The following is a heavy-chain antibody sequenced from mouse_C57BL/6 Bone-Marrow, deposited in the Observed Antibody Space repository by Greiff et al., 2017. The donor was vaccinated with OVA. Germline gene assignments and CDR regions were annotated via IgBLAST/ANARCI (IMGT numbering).Heavy chain of an antibody. V-gene: IGHV2-2*01. D-gene: IGHD2-5*01. CDR2: IWSGGST. J-gene: IGHJ4*01. CDR3: ARKGYYSNYVSMDY. CDR1: GFSLTSYG. Sequence: VHLVESGPGLVQPSQSLSITCTVSGFSLTSYGVHWVRQSPGKGLEWLGVIWSGGSTDYNAAFISRLSISKDNSKSQVFFKMNSLQADDTAIYYCARKGYYSNYVSMDYWGQGTSVTVSS.